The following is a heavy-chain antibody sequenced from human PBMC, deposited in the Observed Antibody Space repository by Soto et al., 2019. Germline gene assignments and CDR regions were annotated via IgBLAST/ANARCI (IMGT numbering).Heavy chain of an antibody. J-gene: IGHJ6*02. V-gene: IGHV4-4*02. Sequence: PSETLSLTCAVSGGSIRSSNWWSWVRQPPGKGLEWIGEIYHSGSTNYNPSLKSRVTISVDKSKNQFSLKLSSVTAADTAVYYCALDSSSSHGGLYYYAMDVWGQGTTVTVSS. CDR3: ALDSSSSHGGLYYYAMDV. D-gene: IGHD6-6*01. CDR2: IYHSGST. CDR1: GGSIRSSNW.